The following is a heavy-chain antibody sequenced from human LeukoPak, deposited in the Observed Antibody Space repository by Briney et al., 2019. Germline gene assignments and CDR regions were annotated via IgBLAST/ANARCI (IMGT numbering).Heavy chain of an antibody. CDR1: GFTFSSYE. CDR3: ARVAIVAFDT. CDR2: ISSSGSTI. J-gene: IGHJ3*02. Sequence: GGSLRLSCAASGFTFSSYEMNWVRQAPGKGLEWVSYISSSGSTIYYADSVKGRFTISRDNAKNSLYLQMNSLRAEDTAVYYCARVAIVAFDTCGQGTMVTVSS. D-gene: IGHD2-2*03. V-gene: IGHV3-48*03.